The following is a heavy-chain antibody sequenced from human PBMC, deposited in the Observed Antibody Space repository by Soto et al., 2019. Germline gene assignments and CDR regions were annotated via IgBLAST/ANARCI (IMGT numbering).Heavy chain of an antibody. CDR3: AGREYSSSSFYSYSYAVDV. D-gene: IGHD6-6*01. V-gene: IGHV4-39*07. J-gene: IGHJ6*02. Sequence: SETLSLTCTVSGDSVINNGYYWVWIRQSPGKRLEWIGSVSFSGSKYYNPSLRSRVTISVDTSKNQFSLNLSSVTAADTAVYYCAGREYSSSSFYSYSYAVDVWGQGTTVTVSS. CDR2: VSFSGSK. CDR1: GDSVINNGYY.